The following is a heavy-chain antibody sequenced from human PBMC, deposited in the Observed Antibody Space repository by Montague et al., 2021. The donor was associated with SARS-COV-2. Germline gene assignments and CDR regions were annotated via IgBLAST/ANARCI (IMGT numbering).Heavy chain of an antibody. CDR3: ARALIAAAGTTSFDY. V-gene: IGHV4-39*01. J-gene: IGHJ4*02. D-gene: IGHD6-13*01. CDR1: GGSISSSSYF. CDR2: IYYSGST. Sequence: SETLSLTCTVSGGSISSSSYFWGWTRQPPGKGLEWIGSIYYSGSTYYNPSLKSRVTISVDTSKNQFSLKLSSVTAADTAVYYCARALIAAAGTTSFDYWGQGTLVTVSS.